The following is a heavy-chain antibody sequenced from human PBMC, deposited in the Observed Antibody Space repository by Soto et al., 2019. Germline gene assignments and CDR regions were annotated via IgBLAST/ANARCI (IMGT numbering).Heavy chain of an antibody. Sequence: GGSLRLSCAASGFTFSGSTLHWVRQASGKGLEWVGRIGSKANNYAAAYAVSLKGRFTISRDDSRNTAYLQMSSLKTEDTAVYSCASGVYPFWSGHPKGLDYWGQGTVVTVSS. D-gene: IGHD3-3*01. CDR1: GFTFSGST. J-gene: IGHJ4*02. CDR3: ASGVYPFWSGHPKGLDY. V-gene: IGHV3-73*01. CDR2: IGSKANNYAA.